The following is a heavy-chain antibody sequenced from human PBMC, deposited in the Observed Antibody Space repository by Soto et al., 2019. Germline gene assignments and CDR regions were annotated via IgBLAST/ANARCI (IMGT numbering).Heavy chain of an antibody. Sequence: QLLESGPGLVKPSETLSLTCTVSGGSISSSSYYWGWIRQPPGKGLEWIGSIYYSGSTYYNPSLKSRVTISVDTSKNQFSLKLSSVTAADTAVYYCARHVGYCSGGSCYWYWFDPWGQGTLVTVSS. V-gene: IGHV4-39*01. J-gene: IGHJ5*02. CDR1: GGSISSSSYY. CDR2: IYYSGST. CDR3: ARHVGYCSGGSCYWYWFDP. D-gene: IGHD2-15*01.